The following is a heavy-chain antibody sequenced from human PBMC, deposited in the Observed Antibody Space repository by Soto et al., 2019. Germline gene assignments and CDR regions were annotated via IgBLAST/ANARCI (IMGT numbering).Heavy chain of an antibody. CDR3: ARDLEYSNSNWSDP. CDR2: ISSGSGTI. CDR1: GFTSSTYS. D-gene: IGHD4-4*01. V-gene: IGHV3-48*02. J-gene: IGHJ5*02. Sequence: GGSLRLSCVASGFTSSTYSMNWVRQAPGKGLEWVSYISSGSGTIYYADSVKGRFTISRDNAKNSMFLQMNSLRDEDTAVYYCARDLEYSNSNWSDPWGQGTLVTVSS.